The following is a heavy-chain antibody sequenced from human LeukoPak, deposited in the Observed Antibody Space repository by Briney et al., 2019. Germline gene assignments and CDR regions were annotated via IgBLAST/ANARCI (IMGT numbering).Heavy chain of an antibody. D-gene: IGHD2-2*01. CDR1: GFTFSNAW. J-gene: IGHJ4*02. V-gene: IGHV3-15*01. Sequence: PGGSLRLSCAASGFTFSNAWMSWVRRAPGKGLEWVGRIKSKTDGGTTDYAAPVKGRFTISRDDSENTLYLQMNSLKTEDTAMYYCTTGYCSSTSCYGGHYWGQGTLVTVSS. CDR2: IKSKTDGGTT. CDR3: TTGYCSSTSCYGGHY.